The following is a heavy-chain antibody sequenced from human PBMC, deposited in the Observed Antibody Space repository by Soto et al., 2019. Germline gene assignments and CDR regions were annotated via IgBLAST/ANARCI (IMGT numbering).Heavy chain of an antibody. Sequence: GGSLRLSCAASGFTFSSYGMHWVRQAPGKGLEWVAVISYDGSNKDYADSVKGRFTMSRDNSKNTLYLQMNSLRAEDTAVYYCAKGIRGTTFGFDYWGQGALVTVSS. CDR2: ISYDGSNK. J-gene: IGHJ4*02. D-gene: IGHD3-16*01. V-gene: IGHV3-30*18. CDR1: GFTFSSYG. CDR3: AKGIRGTTFGFDY.